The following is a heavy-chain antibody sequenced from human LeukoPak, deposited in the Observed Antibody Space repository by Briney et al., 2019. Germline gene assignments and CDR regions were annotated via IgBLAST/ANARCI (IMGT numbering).Heavy chain of an antibody. V-gene: IGHV4-59*08. CDR2: IYSSASA. CDR3: ARMGGYSGYATH. J-gene: IGHJ4*02. CDR1: GGSIRPYY. Sequence: SETLSLTCTVSGGSIRPYYWSWIRQPPGKGLEGIGYIYSSASANYTPSLKSRVTISVDTSKTQFSLKLSSVTAADTAVYYCARMGGYSGYATHWGQGTLVTVSS. D-gene: IGHD5-12*01.